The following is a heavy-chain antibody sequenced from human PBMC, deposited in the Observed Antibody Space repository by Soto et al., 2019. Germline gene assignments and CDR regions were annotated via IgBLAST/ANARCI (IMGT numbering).Heavy chain of an antibody. Sequence: SVKVSCKASGGTFSSYAISWVRQAPGQGLEWMGGIIPIFGTANYAQKFQGRVTITADESTSTAYMELSSLRSEDTAVYYCAITPSSGYNFDYWGQGTLVTVSS. D-gene: IGHD3-22*01. J-gene: IGHJ4*02. CDR2: IIPIFGTA. V-gene: IGHV1-69*13. CDR1: GGTFSSYA. CDR3: AITPSSGYNFDY.